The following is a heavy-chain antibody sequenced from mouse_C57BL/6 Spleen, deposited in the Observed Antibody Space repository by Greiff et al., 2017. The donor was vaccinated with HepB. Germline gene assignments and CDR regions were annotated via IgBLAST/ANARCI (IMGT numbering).Heavy chain of an antibody. V-gene: IGHV1-64*01. Sequence: QVQLKPPGAELVKPGASVKLSCKASGYTFTSYWLHWVKQRPGQGLEWIGMIHPNSGSTNYNEKFKSKATLTVDKSSSTAYMQLSSLTSEDSAVYYCARELGRFDYWGQGTTLTVSS. CDR3: ARELGRFDY. CDR1: GYTFTSYW. J-gene: IGHJ2*01. CDR2: IHPNSGST. D-gene: IGHD4-1*01.